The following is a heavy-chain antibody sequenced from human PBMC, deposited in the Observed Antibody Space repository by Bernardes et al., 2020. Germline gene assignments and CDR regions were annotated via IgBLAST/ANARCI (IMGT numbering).Heavy chain of an antibody. V-gene: IGHV3-23*01. CDR1: RFDFGTYV. J-gene: IGHJ6*02. CDR2: ISRTGQTS. D-gene: IGHD5-18*01. Sequence: GSLILSCAASRFDFGTYVLAWVRQAPGKGLQWLASISRTGQTSFYAASVKGRFTISRHNAENSLGLHMSSLRVDDTAVYYCAKSLGGDRSVIAAKYQYGMDVWGQGTTVTVSS. CDR3: AKSLGGDRSVIAAKYQYGMDV.